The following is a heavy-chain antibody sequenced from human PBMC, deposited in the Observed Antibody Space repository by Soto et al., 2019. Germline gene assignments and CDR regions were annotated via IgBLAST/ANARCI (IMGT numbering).Heavy chain of an antibody. CDR1: GYTFTRYG. D-gene: IGHD1-26*01. CDR3: ARDTVVVGATGAFDI. J-gene: IGHJ3*02. Sequence: QGQLVQSGAEVKKPGASVKVSCKASGYTFTRYGISWVRQAPGQGLEGMGWISAYNGNTNYAQELQGRVTLPTDISKSTASMERRSLRSEDTSLYYCARDTVVVGATGAFDIWGQGTMVNLSA. V-gene: IGHV1-18*01. CDR2: ISAYNGNT.